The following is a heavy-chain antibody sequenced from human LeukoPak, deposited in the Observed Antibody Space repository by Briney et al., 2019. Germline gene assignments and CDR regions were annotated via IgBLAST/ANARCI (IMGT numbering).Heavy chain of an antibody. J-gene: IGHJ4*02. V-gene: IGHV3-21*01. CDR3: ARDRDTDSSSWYADY. D-gene: IGHD6-13*01. CDR1: GFTFSSYS. Sequence: GGSLRLSCAASGFTFSSYSMNWVRQAPGKGLEWVSSIRSSSSYIYYADSVKGRFTISRDNAKNSLYLQMNSLRAEDTAVYYCARDRDTDSSSWYADYWGQGTLVTVSS. CDR2: IRSSSSYI.